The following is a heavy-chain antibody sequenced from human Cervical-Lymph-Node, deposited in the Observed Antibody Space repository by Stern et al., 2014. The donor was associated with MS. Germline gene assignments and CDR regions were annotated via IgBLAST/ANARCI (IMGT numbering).Heavy chain of an antibody. CDR1: GFTFSSYA. D-gene: IGHD4-17*01. CDR2: ISGRGGGT. CDR3: AKSTVTSLSDY. V-gene: IGHV3-23*04. Sequence: EVQLVESGGGLVQPGGSLRLSCAASGFTFSSYAMSWVRQAPGKGLEWVSAISGRGGGTCYADSLKGRVPTSLDNSNTTPEPQINSLRAEDTAVYYCAKSTVTSLSDYWGQGTLVTVSS. J-gene: IGHJ4*02.